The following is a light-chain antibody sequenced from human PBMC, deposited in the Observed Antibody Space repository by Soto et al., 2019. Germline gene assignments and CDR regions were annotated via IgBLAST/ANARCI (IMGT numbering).Light chain of an antibody. J-gene: IGLJ2*01. V-gene: IGLV2-23*02. Sequence: QPVLTQPASVSGSPGQSITISCTGTSGDVGSYNLVSWYQQHPGKAPKLMIYEVNKRPSGVSNRFTGSKSGNTASLTISGLQAEDEADYYCCSFAGASTLVFGGGTQLTVL. CDR3: CSFAGASTLV. CDR1: SGDVGSYNL. CDR2: EVN.